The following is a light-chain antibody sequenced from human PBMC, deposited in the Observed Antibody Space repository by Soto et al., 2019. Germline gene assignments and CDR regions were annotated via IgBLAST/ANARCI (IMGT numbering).Light chain of an antibody. CDR2: DAS. CDR3: QQRSNWRIT. J-gene: IGKJ5*01. CDR1: QSVSSY. Sequence: EIVLTQSPATLSLSPGERATLSCRASQSVSSYLAWYQQKPGQAPRLLIYDASNRATGIPARFSGSGSGTDFTLTISSREPEDFAVYYCQQRSNWRITFGQGTRLDIK. V-gene: IGKV3-11*01.